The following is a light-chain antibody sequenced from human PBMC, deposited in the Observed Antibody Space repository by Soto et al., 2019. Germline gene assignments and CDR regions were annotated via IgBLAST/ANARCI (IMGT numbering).Light chain of an antibody. Sequence: DIQMTQSPSSLSASVGDRVTITCRASQTISRNFNWYQQKPGKAPDLLIFAASNLQSGVPSRFSSSGSGADFTLTISSLQPEDFATYYCQQGHSAPLTFGGGTKVEIK. V-gene: IGKV1-39*01. CDR2: AAS. J-gene: IGKJ4*02. CDR3: QQGHSAPLT. CDR1: QTISRN.